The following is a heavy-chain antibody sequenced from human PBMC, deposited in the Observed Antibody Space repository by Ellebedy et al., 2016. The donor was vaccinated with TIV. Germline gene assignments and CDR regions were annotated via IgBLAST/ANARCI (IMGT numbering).Heavy chain of an antibody. D-gene: IGHD4-11*01. Sequence: GESLKISCAGSGFTFSNSWMSWVRQAPGKGLEWVANINQDGSGRNYVGSVRGRFTISRDDAKNSLYLQMNSLRPDDTAVYYCAKDSFSKGDYWGLGTLVTVSS. CDR3: AKDSFSKGDY. V-gene: IGHV3-7*01. CDR1: GFTFSNSW. J-gene: IGHJ4*02. CDR2: INQDGSGR.